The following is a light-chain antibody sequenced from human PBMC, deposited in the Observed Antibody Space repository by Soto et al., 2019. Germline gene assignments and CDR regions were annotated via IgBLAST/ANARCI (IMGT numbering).Light chain of an antibody. Sequence: QSVLTQPASVSGSPGQSITISCTGTSSDVGGYNYVSWYQQHPGKAPKLMIYEVSNRPSGVSNRFSGSKSGNTASLPISGLQAEDEADYYCSSYTRSSTYVFGTGTKLTVL. J-gene: IGLJ1*01. CDR1: SSDVGGYNY. CDR3: SSYTRSSTYV. CDR2: EVS. V-gene: IGLV2-14*01.